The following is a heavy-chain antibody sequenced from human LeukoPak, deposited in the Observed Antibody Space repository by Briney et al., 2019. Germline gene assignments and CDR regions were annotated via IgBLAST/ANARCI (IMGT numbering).Heavy chain of an antibody. D-gene: IGHD3-22*01. CDR2: IYYSGST. J-gene: IGHJ4*02. V-gene: IGHV4-59*01. Sequence: SGTLSLTCTVSGGSISSYYWSWIRQPPGKGLEWIGYIYYSGSTNYNPSLKSRVTISVDTSKNQFSLKLSSVTAADTAVYYCARDPLNYYDSSVPVYWGQGTLVTVSS. CDR3: ARDPLNYYDSSVPVY. CDR1: GGSISSYY.